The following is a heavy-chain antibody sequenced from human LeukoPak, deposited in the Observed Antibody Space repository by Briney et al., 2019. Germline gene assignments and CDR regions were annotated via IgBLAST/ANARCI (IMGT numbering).Heavy chain of an antibody. CDR2: ISGSGDST. V-gene: IGHV3-23*01. Sequence: GGSLRLSCAASRFTFSYYAMSWVRQAPGKGLEWVSGISGSGDSTYYADSVKGRFTISRDNSKNTLYLQMNSLRVEDTAVFYCAQGGSEIYYYYHGMDVWGQGTTVTVSS. J-gene: IGHJ6*02. D-gene: IGHD3-10*01. CDR3: AQGGSEIYYYYHGMDV. CDR1: RFTFSYYA.